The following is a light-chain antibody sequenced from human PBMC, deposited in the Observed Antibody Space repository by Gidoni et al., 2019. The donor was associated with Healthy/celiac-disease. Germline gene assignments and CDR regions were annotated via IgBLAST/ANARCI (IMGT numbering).Light chain of an antibody. Sequence: EIVLTQSPDTLSLSPGERATLSCRDSQSVSSSYLAWYQQKPGQAPRLLIYGASSRSPGIPDRFRGRGSGTDCTLTIRRLEPEDFAVYYCQQYGSSLTWTFGQGTKVEIK. V-gene: IGKV3-20*01. CDR1: QSVSSSY. CDR3: QQYGSSLTWT. J-gene: IGKJ1*01. CDR2: GAS.